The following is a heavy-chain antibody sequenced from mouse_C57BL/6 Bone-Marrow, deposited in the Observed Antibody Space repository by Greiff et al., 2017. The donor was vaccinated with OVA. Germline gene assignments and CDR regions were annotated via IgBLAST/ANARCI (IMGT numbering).Heavy chain of an antibody. J-gene: IGHJ1*03. CDR3: ASYLQGYFDV. V-gene: IGHV2-5*01. CDR1: GFSLTSYG. D-gene: IGHD5-5*01. CDR2: IWRGGST. Sequence: QVQLKESGPGLVQPSQSLSITCTVSGFSLTSYGVHWVRQSPGKGLEWLGVIWRGGSTDYNAAFMSRLSTTKDNSKSQVFFKMNSLQADDTAVYYCASYLQGYFDVWGTGTTVTVSS.